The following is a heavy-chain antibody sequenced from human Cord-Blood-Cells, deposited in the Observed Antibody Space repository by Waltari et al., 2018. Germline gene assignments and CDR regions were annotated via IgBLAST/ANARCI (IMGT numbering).Heavy chain of an antibody. D-gene: IGHD3-9*01. J-gene: IGHJ4*02. Sequence: QLQLQESGSGLVQPSETLSLTCTVSGGSISSSSYYWGWIRQPPGKGLEWIGSIYYSGSTYYNPSLKSRVTISVDTSKNQFSLKLSSVTAADTAVYYCASPDILTGYYNYWGQGTLVTVSS. CDR1: GGSISSSSYY. CDR2: IYYSGST. CDR3: ASPDILTGYYNY. V-gene: IGHV4-39*01.